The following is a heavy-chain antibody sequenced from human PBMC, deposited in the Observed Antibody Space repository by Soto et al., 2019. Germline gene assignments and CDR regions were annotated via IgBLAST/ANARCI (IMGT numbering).Heavy chain of an antibody. V-gene: IGHV2-26*01. J-gene: IGHJ4*02. CDR2: IFSNDEK. CDR1: GFSLSNARMG. D-gene: IGHD6-19*01. Sequence: GSGPTLVNPTETLTLTCTVSGFSLSNARMGVSWIRQPPGKALEWLAHIFSNDEKSYSTSLKSRLTISKDTSKSQVVLTMTNMDPVDTATYYCARIPESSGWDLDYWGQGTLVTVSS. CDR3: ARIPESSGWDLDY.